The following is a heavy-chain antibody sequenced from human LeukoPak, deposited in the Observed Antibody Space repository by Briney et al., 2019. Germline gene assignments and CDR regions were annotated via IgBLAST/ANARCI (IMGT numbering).Heavy chain of an antibody. CDR2: ISSSSSTI. CDR3: ARGSEDFDY. J-gene: IGHJ4*02. D-gene: IGHD3-3*01. Sequence: GGSLRLSCAASGFTFSSYSMNWVRQAPGKGLEWVSYISSSSSTIYYADSVKGRFTISRDNAKNSLYLQMNSLRAEDTAVYYCARGSEDFDYWGQGTLVTVSS. CDR1: GFTFSSYS. V-gene: IGHV3-48*01.